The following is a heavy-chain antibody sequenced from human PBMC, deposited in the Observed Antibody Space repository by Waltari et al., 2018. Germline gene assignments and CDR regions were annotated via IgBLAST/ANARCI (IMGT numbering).Heavy chain of an antibody. V-gene: IGHV4-39*01. D-gene: IGHD1-7*01. CDR3: ARTIKGNYFPFDY. CDR1: AGSINSSGYY. Sequence: QLQLQESGPGLVKPSETLSLTCTVSAGSINSSGYYWGWIRHPPGKGLKWIGHFYYGESTYYNPSLKGRVTISVDTSKNRFSLKLSSVTAADTAIYYCARTIKGNYFPFDYWGQGTLVTVSS. J-gene: IGHJ4*02. CDR2: FYYGEST.